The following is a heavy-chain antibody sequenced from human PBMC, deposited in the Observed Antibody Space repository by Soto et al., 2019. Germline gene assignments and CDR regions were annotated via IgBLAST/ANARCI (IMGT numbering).Heavy chain of an antibody. CDR2: ISGRDGST. CDR3: TTDTGPWDGYNS. CDR1: GFTFSSYA. J-gene: IGHJ5*02. D-gene: IGHD5-12*01. Sequence: GGSLRLSCAASGFTFSSYAMSWVRQAPGKGLEWVSCISGRDGSTYYADSVKGRFTISRDKSKNTLYLQMNSLKTEDTAVYYCTTDTGPWDGYNSWGQGTLVTVSS. V-gene: IGHV3-23*01.